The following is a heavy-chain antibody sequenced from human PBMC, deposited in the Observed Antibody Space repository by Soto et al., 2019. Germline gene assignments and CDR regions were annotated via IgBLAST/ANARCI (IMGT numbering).Heavy chain of an antibody. Sequence: PGGSLRLSCAASGFTFSSYAMHWVRQAPGKGLEWVSGISWNSGSIGYADSVKGRFTISRDNAKNSLYLQMNSLRAEDTALYYCAKDRGATVVTYPIDYWGQGTLVTVSS. V-gene: IGHV3-9*01. CDR2: ISWNSGSI. J-gene: IGHJ4*02. D-gene: IGHD4-17*01. CDR1: GFTFSSYA. CDR3: AKDRGATVVTYPIDY.